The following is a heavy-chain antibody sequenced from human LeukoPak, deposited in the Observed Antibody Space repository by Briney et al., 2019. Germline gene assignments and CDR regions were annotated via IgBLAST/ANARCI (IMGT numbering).Heavy chain of an antibody. CDR3: ARGGGSLRSVYY. J-gene: IGHJ4*02. CDR2: IYYSGST. V-gene: IGHV4-30-4*01. Sequence: SETLSLTCTVSGGSISSGDYYWSWIRQPPGKGLEWIGYIYYSGSTYYNPSLKSRVTISVDTSKNQFSLKLSSVTAADTAVYYCARGGGSLRSVYYWGQGTLVTVSS. CDR1: GGSISSGDYY. D-gene: IGHD1-26*01.